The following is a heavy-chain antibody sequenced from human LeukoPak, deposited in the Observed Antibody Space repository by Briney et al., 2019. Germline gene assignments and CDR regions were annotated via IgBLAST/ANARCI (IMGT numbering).Heavy chain of an antibody. CDR3: ARASVSSLYYYYYYMDV. J-gene: IGHJ6*03. Sequence: GASVKVSCKASGGTFSSYASSWVRQAPGQGLEWMGGIIPIFGTANYAQKFQGRVTITTDESTSTAYMELSSLRSEDTAVYYCARASVSSLYYYYYYMDVWGKGTTVTVSS. CDR2: IIPIFGTA. V-gene: IGHV1-69*05. D-gene: IGHD3-10*01. CDR1: GGTFSSYA.